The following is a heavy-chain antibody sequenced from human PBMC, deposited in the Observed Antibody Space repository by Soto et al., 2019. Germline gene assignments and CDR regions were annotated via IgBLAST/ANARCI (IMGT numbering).Heavy chain of an antibody. CDR3: ARASSRWPRPQTFILDY. J-gene: IGHJ4*02. D-gene: IGHD6-13*01. CDR2: IYPGDSDT. CDR1: GYSFTSYW. V-gene: IGHV5-51*01. Sequence: PGESLKISCKGSGYSFTSYWIAWVRQMPGKGLEWMGIIYPGDSDTRYSPSFQGQVTISADTSISTAYLQWSSLKASDTAMYYCARASSRWPRPQTFILDYWGQGTVVTVSS.